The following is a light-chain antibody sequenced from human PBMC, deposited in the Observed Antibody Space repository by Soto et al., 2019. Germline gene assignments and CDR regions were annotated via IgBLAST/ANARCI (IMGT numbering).Light chain of an antibody. CDR1: SGHSSYA. V-gene: IGLV4-69*01. Sequence: QLVLTQSPSASASLGASVKLTCTLSSGHSSYAIAWHQQQPEKGPRYLMKLNSDGSHSKGDGIPDRFSGSSSGAERYLTISGLPAEDEAHYYCQTCGTGIHVVFGGGTKLTVL. CDR2: LNSDGSH. J-gene: IGLJ2*01. CDR3: QTCGTGIHVV.